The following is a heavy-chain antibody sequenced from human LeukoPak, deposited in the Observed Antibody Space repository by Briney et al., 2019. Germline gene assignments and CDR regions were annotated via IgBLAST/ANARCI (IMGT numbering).Heavy chain of an antibody. CDR2: IRGSGDTA. D-gene: IGHD6-6*01. CDR3: AKVTWESRPPDCNS. Sequence: GGSLRLSCAASGFTFSSHSMAWVRQAAGKGLEWVSGIRGSGDTALYADSVKGRFTISRDNFKNIVYLEMNNLRAEDTATYYCAKVTWESRPPDCNSWGPGTLVTVSS. J-gene: IGHJ4*02. CDR1: GFTFSSHS. V-gene: IGHV3-23*01.